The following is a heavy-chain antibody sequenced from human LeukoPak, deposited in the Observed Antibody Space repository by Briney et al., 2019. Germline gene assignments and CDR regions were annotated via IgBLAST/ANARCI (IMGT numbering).Heavy chain of an antibody. D-gene: IGHD2/OR15-2a*01. CDR3: VKRAFRESGTHDY. CDR1: GFTFGDYS. CDR2: ISGGSGAYT. J-gene: IGHJ4*02. V-gene: IGHV3-23*01. Sequence: QVGGSLRLSCVASGFTFGDYSVSWVRQAPEKGLEWVSSISGGSGAYTDYADSVQGRFTISRDNSKNTLYLQMNRLTAEDTAVYYCVKRAFRESGTHDYWGQGTLVTVSS.